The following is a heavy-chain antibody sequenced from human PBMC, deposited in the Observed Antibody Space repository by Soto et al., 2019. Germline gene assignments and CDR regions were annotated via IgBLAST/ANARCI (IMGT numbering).Heavy chain of an antibody. Sequence: TGGSLRLSCAASEFTFSSYSMNWVRQAPGKGLEWVSYISSSSSTIYYADSVRGRFTISRDNARNSLYLQMNSLRAEDTVVYYCARDKITGLFDYWGQGTLVTVSS. CDR3: ARDKITGLFDY. J-gene: IGHJ4*02. D-gene: IGHD2-8*02. CDR2: ISSSSSTI. V-gene: IGHV3-48*04. CDR1: EFTFSSYS.